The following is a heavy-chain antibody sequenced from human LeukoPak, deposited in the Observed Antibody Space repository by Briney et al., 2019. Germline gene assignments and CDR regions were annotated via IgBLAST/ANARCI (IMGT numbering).Heavy chain of an antibody. Sequence: GGSLRLSCAASGFTFSSYAMSWVRQAPGKGLEWVSAISGSGGSTYYADSVKGRFTISRDNSKNTLYLQMNSLRAEDTAVYYCAKEGSSSITMVRGVMSYFDYWAREPWSPSPQ. CDR2: ISGSGGST. D-gene: IGHD3-10*01. CDR1: GFTFSSYA. J-gene: IGHJ4*02. CDR3: AKEGSSSITMVRGVMSYFDY. V-gene: IGHV3-23*01.